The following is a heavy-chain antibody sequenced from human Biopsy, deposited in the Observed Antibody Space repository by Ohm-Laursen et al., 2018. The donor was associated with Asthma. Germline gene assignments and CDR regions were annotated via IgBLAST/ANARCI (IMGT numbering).Heavy chain of an antibody. Sequence: SVKVSCKTSGDTFRTSAFSWVRQAPGQGLEWMGGVIPLLDTGDYAQKFQGRVTITADESTSTAYMEVTSLRSEDTAIYYCARCQVGYSSGWSLLLKKIYYSGMDVWGQGTAVTASS. V-gene: IGHV1-69*13. CDR2: VIPLLDTG. D-gene: IGHD6-19*01. CDR1: GDTFRTSA. CDR3: ARCQVGYSSGWSLLLKKIYYSGMDV. J-gene: IGHJ6*02.